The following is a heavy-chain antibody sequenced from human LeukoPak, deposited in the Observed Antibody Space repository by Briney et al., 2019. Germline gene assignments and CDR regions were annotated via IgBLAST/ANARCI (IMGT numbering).Heavy chain of an antibody. J-gene: IGHJ4*02. V-gene: IGHV4-34*11. Sequence: SVTLSLTCAVYGGSFSGYYWSWIRQPPGKGLEWIGYIHYSGNTRENPPLKSRVTISVDTSKNQFSLRLSSVTAADTAIYFCARISLGGSSNYFDYWGQGTLVTVSS. D-gene: IGHD2-15*01. CDR1: GGSFSGYY. CDR3: ARISLGGSSNYFDY. CDR2: IHYSGNT.